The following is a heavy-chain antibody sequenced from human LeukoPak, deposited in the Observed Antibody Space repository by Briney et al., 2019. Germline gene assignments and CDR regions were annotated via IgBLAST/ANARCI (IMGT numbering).Heavy chain of an antibody. CDR1: GYTFTGYY. CDR3: ARDGYCSSTSCSGPWRAFDI. J-gene: IGHJ3*02. V-gene: IGHV1/OR15-1*02. D-gene: IGHD2-2*03. CDR2: INPNSGGT. Sequence: ASVKVSCKASGYTFTGYYMHWVRQAPGQELGWMGRINPNSGGTNYAQKFQGRVTMTRDTSISTAYTELSSLRSEDTATYYRARDGYCSSTSCSGPWRAFDIWGQGTMVTVSS.